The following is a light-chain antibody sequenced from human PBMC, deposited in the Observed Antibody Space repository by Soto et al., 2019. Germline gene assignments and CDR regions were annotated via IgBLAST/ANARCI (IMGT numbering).Light chain of an antibody. J-gene: IGKJ1*01. CDR2: DAS. CDR3: QQLTGWHPQWT. CDR1: QSISSY. V-gene: IGKV3-11*01. Sequence: EVVLTQSPDTLSLPPGERATLSCRASQSISSYLAWYQQKPGQAPRLLIYDASSRATGIPARFSGSGSGTDFTLTISSVEPEDFGVYYCQQLTGWHPQWTVGQGTKVE.